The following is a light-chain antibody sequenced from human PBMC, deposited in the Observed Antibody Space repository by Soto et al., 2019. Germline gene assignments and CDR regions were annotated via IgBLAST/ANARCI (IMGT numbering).Light chain of an antibody. V-gene: IGLV2-14*01. CDR3: ASFTSRSALV. Sequence: QSVLTQPASVSGSPGQSITMSCTGTRSDIGGYDHVSWYQHHPGKVPKLIIFEVSNRPSGVSARFSASKSGNTASLTNSGLQTEDEAHYYCASFTSRSALVFGSGTKVTVL. CDR2: EVS. CDR1: RSDIGGYDH. J-gene: IGLJ1*01.